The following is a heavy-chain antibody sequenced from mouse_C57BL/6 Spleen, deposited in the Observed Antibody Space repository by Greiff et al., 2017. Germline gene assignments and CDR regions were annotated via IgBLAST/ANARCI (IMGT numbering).Heavy chain of an antibody. CDR1: GYTFTSYW. CDR2: IHPNSGST. V-gene: IGHV1-64*01. Sequence: VQLQQPGAELVKPGASVKLSCKASGYTFTSYWMHWVKQRPGQGLEWIGMIHPNSGSTNYNEKFKSKATLTVDKSSSTAYMQLSSLTSEDSAVYYCVPHYYGSSYNYFDYWGQGTTLTVSS. D-gene: IGHD1-1*01. J-gene: IGHJ2*01. CDR3: VPHYYGSSYNYFDY.